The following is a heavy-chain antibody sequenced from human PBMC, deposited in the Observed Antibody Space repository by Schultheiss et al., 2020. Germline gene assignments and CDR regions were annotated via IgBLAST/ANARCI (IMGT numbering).Heavy chain of an antibody. CDR2: IYHSGST. Sequence: SETLSLTCTVSGGSISSSSYYWGWIRQPPGKGLEWIGSIYHSGSTYYNPSLKSRVTISVDTSKNQFSLKLSSVTAADTAVYYCARDAHDFWSGYQSSYGRDVWGQGHTGTVAS. D-gene: IGHD3-3*01. CDR3: ARDAHDFWSGYQSSYGRDV. V-gene: IGHV4-39*07. J-gene: IGHJ6*02. CDR1: GGSISSSSYY.